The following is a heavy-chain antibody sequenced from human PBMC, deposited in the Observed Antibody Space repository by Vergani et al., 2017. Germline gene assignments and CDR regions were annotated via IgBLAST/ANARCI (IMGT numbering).Heavy chain of an antibody. V-gene: IGHV1-69*06. Sequence: QVQLVQSGAEVKKPGASVKVSCKASGYTLTSYGISWVRQAPGQGLEWMGWIIPIFGTANYAQKFQGRVTITADKSTSTAYMELSSLRSEDTAVYYCARERLDCSGGSCYLGHFDYWGQGTLVTVSS. CDR3: ARERLDCSGGSCYLGHFDY. CDR1: GYTLTSYG. J-gene: IGHJ4*02. D-gene: IGHD2-15*01. CDR2: IIPIFGTA.